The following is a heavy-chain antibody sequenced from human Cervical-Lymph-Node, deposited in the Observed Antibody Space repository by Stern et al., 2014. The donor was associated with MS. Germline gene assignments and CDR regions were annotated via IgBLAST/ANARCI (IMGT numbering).Heavy chain of an antibody. V-gene: IGHV1-46*01. CDR3: AREGYYDSSGHGTFDY. D-gene: IGHD3-22*01. CDR2: INPSGGST. J-gene: IGHJ4*02. CDR1: GYTFTSYY. Sequence: QVQLVQSGAEVKKPGASVKVSCKASGYTFTSYYMHWVRQAAGQGLEWMGIINPSGGSTSYAKKFQGRVTMTRDTSTSTVYMELSSLRSEDTAVYYCAREGYYDSSGHGTFDYWGQGTLVTVSS.